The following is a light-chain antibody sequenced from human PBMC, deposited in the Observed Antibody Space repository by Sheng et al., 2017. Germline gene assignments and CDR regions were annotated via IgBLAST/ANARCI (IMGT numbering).Light chain of an antibody. V-gene: IGKV1-8*01. J-gene: IGKJ1*01. CDR3: QQYHDYPRT. CDR2: GAS. CDR1: QDISTY. Sequence: AIRMTQSPSSLSAFTGDRVNITCRASQDISTYLAWYQQKPGKAPKLLLHGASTLLGGIPPRFSGSGSGTDFTLTINCLQSDDFATYYCQQYHDYPRTFGQGTKVDMK.